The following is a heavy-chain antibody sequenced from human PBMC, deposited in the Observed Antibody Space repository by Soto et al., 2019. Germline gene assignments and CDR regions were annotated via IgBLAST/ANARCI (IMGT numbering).Heavy chain of an antibody. CDR1: GGSFSGYY. CDR2: INHSGST. Sequence: PSETLSLTCAVYGGSFSGYYWSWIRQPPGKGLEWIGGINHSGSTNYNPSLKSRVTISIDTSKNHFSLKLSSATAADTAVYYCAAYDILTVYFPQYSFDYWGQGALVTVSS. CDR3: AAYDILTVYFPQYSFDY. V-gene: IGHV4-34*01. J-gene: IGHJ4*02. D-gene: IGHD3-9*01.